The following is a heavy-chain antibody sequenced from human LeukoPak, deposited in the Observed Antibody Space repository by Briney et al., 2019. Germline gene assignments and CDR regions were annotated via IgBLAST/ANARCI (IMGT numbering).Heavy chain of an antibody. CDR3: AKARYDGEVMIAATDY. Sequence: PGRSLRLSCAPSGFTFSSYGMHWVRQAPGKGLEWVAFISYDGSNKYYADSVKGRFTSSRDNSKNTLYLQMNNLRADDTAVYYCAKARYDGEVMIAATDYWGQGTLVTVSS. J-gene: IGHJ4*02. CDR1: GFTFSSYG. V-gene: IGHV3-30*18. D-gene: IGHD2-15*01. CDR2: ISYDGSNK.